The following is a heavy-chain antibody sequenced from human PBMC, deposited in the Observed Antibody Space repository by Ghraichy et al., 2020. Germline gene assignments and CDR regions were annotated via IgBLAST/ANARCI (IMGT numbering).Heavy chain of an antibody. Sequence: LSLTCAASGFIFSSYAMTWVRQAPGKGLEWVSVISGSGGSTDYADSVKGRFTISRDNSKNTLYLQMSSLRAGDTAIYYCAKDTAQSLAARRARGWYFDLWGRGTLVTVSS. CDR2: ISGSGGST. CDR3: AKDTAQSLAARRARGWYFDL. V-gene: IGHV3-23*01. D-gene: IGHD6-6*01. CDR1: GFIFSSYA. J-gene: IGHJ2*01.